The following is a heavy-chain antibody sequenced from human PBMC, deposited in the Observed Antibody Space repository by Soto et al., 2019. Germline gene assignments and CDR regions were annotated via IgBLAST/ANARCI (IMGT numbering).Heavy chain of an antibody. Sequence: PSETLSLTCTVSGASVSSSKNYWGWIRQPPGKGLEWLGNIFTSGNTYYNPALKGRVVISLDTSKNHFSLILAYVTAADSAVYYCARFRRINPHNWSGYSNNWFDPWGQGTLVTVSS. D-gene: IGHD3-3*01. CDR1: GASVSSSKNY. J-gene: IGHJ5*02. CDR2: IFTSGNT. CDR3: ARFRRINPHNWSGYSNNWFDP. V-gene: IGHV4-39*02.